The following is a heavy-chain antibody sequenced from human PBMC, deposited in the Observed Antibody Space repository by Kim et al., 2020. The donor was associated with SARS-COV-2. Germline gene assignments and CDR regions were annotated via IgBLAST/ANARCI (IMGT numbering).Heavy chain of an antibody. CDR2: IYYSWCT. J-gene: IGHJ3*02. CDR1: GGSISSGGYY. V-gene: IGHV4-31*03. CDR3: ARGPTADAGSAFDI. Sequence: SETLSLTCTVSGGSISSGGYYWSWIRQHPGKGLEWIGYIYYSWCTYYNPSLKSRVTISVDTSKNQFSLKLSSVTAADTAVYYCARGPTADAGSAFDIWGQGTMVTVSS.